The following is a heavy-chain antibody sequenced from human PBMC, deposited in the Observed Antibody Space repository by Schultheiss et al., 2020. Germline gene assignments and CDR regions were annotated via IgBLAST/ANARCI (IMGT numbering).Heavy chain of an antibody. D-gene: IGHD3-10*01. CDR3: AADRLLWFGTTYGMDV. J-gene: IGHJ6*02. CDR2: IVVGSGNT. CDR1: GFTFTSSA. Sequence: SVKVSCKASGFTFTSSAVQWVRQARGQRLEWIGWIVVGSGNTNYAQKFQERVTITRDMSTSTAYMELSSLRSEDTAVYYCAADRLLWFGTTYGMDVWGQGTTVTVSS. V-gene: IGHV1-58*01.